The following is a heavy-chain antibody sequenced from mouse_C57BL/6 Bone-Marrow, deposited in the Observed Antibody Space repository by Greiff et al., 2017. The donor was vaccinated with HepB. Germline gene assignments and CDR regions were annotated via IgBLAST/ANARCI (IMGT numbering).Heavy chain of an antibody. D-gene: IGHD1-1*01. CDR2: IYPGNSDT. CDR3: TRNNPLLGYYAHFDY. Sequence: EVQLQQSGTVLARPGASVKLSCKTSGYTFTSYWMHWVNQRPGQGLEWIGDIYPGNSDTSYNETFKGKAKLTAVTSASTTYMELSSLTNEDSAVYYSTRNNPLLGYYAHFDYWGQGTTLTVSS. J-gene: IGHJ2*01. CDR1: GYTFTSYW. V-gene: IGHV1-5*01.